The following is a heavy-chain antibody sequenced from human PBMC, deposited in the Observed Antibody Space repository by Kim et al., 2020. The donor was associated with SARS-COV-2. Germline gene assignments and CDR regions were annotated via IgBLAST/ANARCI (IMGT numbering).Heavy chain of an antibody. CDR1: GDSVATDF. CDR3: ARAHQLAPRGYGMDV. CDR2: VSYSGGS. V-gene: IGHV4-59*02. D-gene: IGHD1-1*01. Sequence: SETLFLTCAVSGDSVATDFWTWVRQAPGKGLDWLGYVSYSGGSDYNPNLRGRLTISVDASRTHVSLRLTSLTAADTGVYFCARAHQLAPRGYGMDVWGQGTSVIVSS. J-gene: IGHJ6*02.